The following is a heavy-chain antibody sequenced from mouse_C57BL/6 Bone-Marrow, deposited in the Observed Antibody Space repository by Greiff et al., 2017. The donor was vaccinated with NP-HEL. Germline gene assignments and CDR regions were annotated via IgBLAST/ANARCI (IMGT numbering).Heavy chain of an antibody. J-gene: IGHJ2*01. CDR3: ASSRSYFDY. D-gene: IGHD6-2*01. CDR1: GYTFTDYY. CDR2: IYPGSGNT. Sequence: VKLMESGAELVRPGASVKLSCKASGYTFTDYYINWVKQRPGQGLEWIARIYPGSGNTYYNEKFKGKATLTAEKSSSTAYMQLSSLTSEDSAVYFCASSRSYFDYWGQGTTLTVS. V-gene: IGHV1-76*01.